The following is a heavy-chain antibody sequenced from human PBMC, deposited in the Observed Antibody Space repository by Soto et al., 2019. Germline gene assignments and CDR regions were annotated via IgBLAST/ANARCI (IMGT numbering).Heavy chain of an antibody. CDR2: IYYSGST. CDR1: GVSISSSSYY. V-gene: IGHV4-39*01. J-gene: IGHJ5*02. Sequence: QLQLQESCPGLVKPSETLSLTCTVSGVSISSSSYYWGWIRQPPGKGLEWIGSIYYSGSTYYNPALNSRVTISVDTSKTQFSRERRSVTAADTAVYYCATQFLGYCSGGRCGENWFDPWCQGTLVTVSS. D-gene: IGHD2-15*01. CDR3: ATQFLGYCSGGRCGENWFDP.